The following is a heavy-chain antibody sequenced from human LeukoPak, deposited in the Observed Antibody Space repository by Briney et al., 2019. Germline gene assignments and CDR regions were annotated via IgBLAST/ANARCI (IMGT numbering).Heavy chain of an antibody. Sequence: PAQTLTLTCTVSADSLSSGGHYWAWNPQLQGQGLESIFYILHSGSDRHNPSLEDRVASSVDASRKQFALRLSSVTAAETAIYVCARGGNRYAGFFSYYWGQRIQGIVS. CDR2: ILHSGSD. D-gene: IGHD3-3*01. CDR3: ARGGNRYAGFFSYY. J-gene: IGHJ4*02. V-gene: IGHV4-31*03. CDR1: ADSLSSGGHY.